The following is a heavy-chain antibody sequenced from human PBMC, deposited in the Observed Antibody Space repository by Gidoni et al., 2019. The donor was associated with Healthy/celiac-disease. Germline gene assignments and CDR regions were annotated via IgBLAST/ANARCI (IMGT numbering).Heavy chain of an antibody. J-gene: IGHJ4*02. D-gene: IGHD3-22*01. CDR3: AKGGSSGYSGFDY. Sequence: EVQLLESGGGLVQPGGSLRLSCAASGFPFSSYAMSWVRQAPGKGLEWVSAISGSGGSTYYADSVKGRFTISRDNSKNTLYLQMNSLRAEDTAVYYCAKGGSSGYSGFDYWGQGTLVTVSS. V-gene: IGHV3-23*01. CDR2: ISGSGGST. CDR1: GFPFSSYA.